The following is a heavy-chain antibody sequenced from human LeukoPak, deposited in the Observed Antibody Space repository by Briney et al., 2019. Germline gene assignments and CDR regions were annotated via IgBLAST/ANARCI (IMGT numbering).Heavy chain of an antibody. CDR1: GGTFSSYA. CDR2: IIPILGIA. V-gene: IGHV1-69*04. D-gene: IGHD2/OR15-2a*01. J-gene: IGHJ2*01. CDR3: ARDRAPIVARSYWYFDL. Sequence: GASVKVSCKASGGTFSSYAISWVRQAPGQGLEWMGRIIPILGIANYAQKFQGRVTITADKSTSTAYMELSSLRSEDTAVYDCARDRAPIVARSYWYFDLWGRGTLVTVSS.